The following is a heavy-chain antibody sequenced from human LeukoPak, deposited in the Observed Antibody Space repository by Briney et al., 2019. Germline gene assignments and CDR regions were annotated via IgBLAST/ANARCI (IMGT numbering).Heavy chain of an antibody. CDR1: GFAFGSYA. D-gene: IGHD5-12*01. CDR2: IGSDYDR. Sequence: GGSLRLSCTASGFAFGSYATAWVRQAPGKGLEGVAAIGSDYDRVHEDSVKGRFTISRDNSKSTLYLQMDNLRPEDTAVYFCAKSAGVATIYFDCWGQGALVTVSS. V-gene: IGHV3-23*01. J-gene: IGHJ4*02. CDR3: AKSAGVATIYFDC.